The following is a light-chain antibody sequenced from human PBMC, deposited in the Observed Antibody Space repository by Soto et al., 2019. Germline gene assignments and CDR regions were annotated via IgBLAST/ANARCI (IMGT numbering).Light chain of an antibody. CDR1: QSVSSN. J-gene: IGKJ4*01. V-gene: IGKV3-15*01. CDR3: QQYNNSPALT. Sequence: EIVMTQSPATLSVSPGERANLSCRASQSVSSNLAWYQQKPGQAPRLLIYGASTRATGIPARFSGSGSGTEFTLTISSLQSEDFAVYYCQQYNNSPALTFGGGTKVEIK. CDR2: GAS.